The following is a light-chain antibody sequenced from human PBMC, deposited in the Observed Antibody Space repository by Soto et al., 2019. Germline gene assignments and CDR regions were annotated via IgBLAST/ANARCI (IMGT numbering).Light chain of an antibody. Sequence: QSVLTQPPSVSGAPGQRVTISCTGSSSNIGAGYDVHWYQQLPGTAPKLLIYGNNNRPSGVPDRFSGSKSGTSASLAVTGRQAEDEADYYCQSYATGLSVLYVFGTGTKVTVL. CDR2: GNN. J-gene: IGLJ1*01. CDR1: SSNIGAGYD. CDR3: QSYATGLSVLYV. V-gene: IGLV1-40*01.